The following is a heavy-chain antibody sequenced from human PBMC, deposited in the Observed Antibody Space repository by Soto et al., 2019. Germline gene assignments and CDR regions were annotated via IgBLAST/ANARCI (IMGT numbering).Heavy chain of an antibody. V-gene: IGHV1-46*01. D-gene: IGHD2-15*01. Sequence: QVQLVQSGAEVKKPGASVKVSCKASGYTFTSYYMHWVRQAPGQGLEWMGTINPSGGSTSYAQKFQGRVTMTRDTSTSTVYMELSSLRSEDTAVYYCASFDIVVVVAALRAAFDIWGQGTMVTVSS. CDR2: INPSGGST. CDR3: ASFDIVVVVAALRAAFDI. J-gene: IGHJ3*02. CDR1: GYTFTSYY.